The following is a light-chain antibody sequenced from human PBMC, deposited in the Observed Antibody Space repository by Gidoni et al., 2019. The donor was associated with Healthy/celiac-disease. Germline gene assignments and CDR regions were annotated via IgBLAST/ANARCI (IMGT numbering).Light chain of an antibody. CDR1: RLGDKY. CDR3: QAWDSNAEF. J-gene: IGLJ1*01. V-gene: IGLV3-1*01. Sequence: SYELTPPPSVSVSPGQTASITCSGDRLGDKYTYWYQQKPGQSPILVIYQDTKRPSGIPERFSGSNSGNTATLTISGTQALDEADYYCQAWDSNAEFFGTGTKVTVL. CDR2: QDT.